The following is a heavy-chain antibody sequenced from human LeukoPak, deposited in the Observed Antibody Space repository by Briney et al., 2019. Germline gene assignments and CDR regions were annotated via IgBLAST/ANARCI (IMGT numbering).Heavy chain of an antibody. J-gene: IGHJ4*02. CDR2: ISSGSGYI. CDR1: GFTFSSYH. V-gene: IGHV3-21*01. D-gene: IGHD3-10*01. Sequence: GGSVRLSCAACGFTFSSYHMNWVRQAPGKGLEWVSSISSGSGYIHYADSVKGRFTISRDNAKKSLYLQMNSLRAEDTAVYYCARDGLGIDYWGQGTLVTVSS. CDR3: ARDGLGIDY.